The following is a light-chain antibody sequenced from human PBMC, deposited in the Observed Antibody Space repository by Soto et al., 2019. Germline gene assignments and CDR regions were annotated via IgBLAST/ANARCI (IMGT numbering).Light chain of an antibody. CDR3: GTWGSSLSAGGI. CDR2: ENN. CDR1: SSNIGKNF. Sequence: QSVLTQPPSVSAAPGQTVTISCSGSSSNIGKNFVSWYQQLPGTAPQLLIYENNKRPSGIPDRFSGSKSGTSATLGITGLQTGDEADYYCGTWGSSLSAGGIFGTGTKV. J-gene: IGLJ1*01. V-gene: IGLV1-51*02.